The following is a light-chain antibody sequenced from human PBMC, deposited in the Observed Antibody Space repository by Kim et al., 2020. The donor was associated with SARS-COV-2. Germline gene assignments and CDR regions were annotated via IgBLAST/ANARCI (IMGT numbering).Light chain of an antibody. J-gene: IGKJ4*01. V-gene: IGKV1-39*01. CDR2: DAS. Sequence: SVGDSVTMVCRASQSISTYLTWYQQKPGKAPNLLVYDASNLQSGVPSRFRGSGSGTDFPLSISSLQPQDFATYYCQQGHTAPSLTFGGGTKVDIK. CDR1: QSISTY. CDR3: QQGHTAPSLT.